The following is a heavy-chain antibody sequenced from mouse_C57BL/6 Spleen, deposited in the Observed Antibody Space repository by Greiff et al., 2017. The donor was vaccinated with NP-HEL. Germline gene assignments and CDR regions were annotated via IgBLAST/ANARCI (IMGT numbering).Heavy chain of an antibody. CDR1: GYTFTSYW. CDR2: IYPGSGST. Sequence: QVQLQQPGAELVKPGASVKMSCKASGYTFTSYWITWVKQRPGQGLEWIGDIYPGSGSTNYNEKFKSKATLTVDTSSSTAYMQLSSLTSEDSAVYYCARGDYGNSVWYFDVWGTGTTVTVSS. CDR3: ARGDYGNSVWYFDV. J-gene: IGHJ1*03. D-gene: IGHD2-1*01. V-gene: IGHV1-55*01.